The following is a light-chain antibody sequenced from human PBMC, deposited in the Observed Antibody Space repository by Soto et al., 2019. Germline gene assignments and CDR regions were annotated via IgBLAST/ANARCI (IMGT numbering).Light chain of an antibody. CDR3: QQSYSTPRT. V-gene: IGKV3-20*01. CDR2: GAS. CDR1: QSVSSSY. Sequence: EIVLTQSPVTLPSSQGERATLSCMASQSVSSSYLAWYQQKPGQAPRLLIYGASSRATGIPDRFSGSGSGTGFTLTITSLQPEDFATYYCQQSYSTPRTCGQGTKGDIK. J-gene: IGKJ1*01.